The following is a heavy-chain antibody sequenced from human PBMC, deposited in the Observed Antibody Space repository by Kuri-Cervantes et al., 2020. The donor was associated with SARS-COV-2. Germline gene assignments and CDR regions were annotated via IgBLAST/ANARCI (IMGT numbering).Heavy chain of an antibody. CDR1: GGSIHSSPYY. J-gene: IGHJ4*02. Sequence: SETLSLTCTVSGGSIHSSPYYWGWIRQPPGQGLEWIGSIYYSANTYFNPSLKSRVTMSVDTSRNQFSLRLSSVTGADTAVYYCARHDGGYFDYWGQGTLVTVSS. CDR3: ARHDGGYFDY. V-gene: IGHV4-39*01. D-gene: IGHD3-10*01. CDR2: IYYSANT.